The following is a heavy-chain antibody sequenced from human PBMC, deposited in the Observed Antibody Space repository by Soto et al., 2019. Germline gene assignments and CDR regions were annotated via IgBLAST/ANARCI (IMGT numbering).Heavy chain of an antibody. D-gene: IGHD3-10*01. CDR2: IRSKANSYAT. J-gene: IGHJ6*02. Sequence: GGSLRLSCAASGFTFSGSAMHWVRQASGKGLEWVGRIRSKANSYATAYAASVKGRFTVSRDDSKNTAYLQMNSLKTEDTAVYYCTRHGGDYYYGMDVWGQGTTVTVSS. V-gene: IGHV3-73*01. CDR1: GFTFSGSA. CDR3: TRHGGDYYYGMDV.